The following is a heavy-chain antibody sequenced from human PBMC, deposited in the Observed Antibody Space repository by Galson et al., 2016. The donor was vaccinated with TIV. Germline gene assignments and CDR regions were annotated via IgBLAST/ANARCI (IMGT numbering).Heavy chain of an antibody. V-gene: IGHV3-7*01. D-gene: IGHD1-26*01. Sequence: SLRLSCAASGFSFSTYGMHWVRQAPGKGLEWVASIKEDGSEMFYVDSVKGRFSISTDNAKNSVYLQMSSLRVEDTAVYHCATHNGGRNDYWGQGTLVTVSS. CDR2: IKEDGSEM. CDR1: GFSFSTYG. J-gene: IGHJ4*02. CDR3: ATHNGGRNDY.